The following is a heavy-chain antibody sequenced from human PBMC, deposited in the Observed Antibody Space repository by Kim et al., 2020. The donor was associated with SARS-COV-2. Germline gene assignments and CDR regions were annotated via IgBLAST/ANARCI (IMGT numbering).Heavy chain of an antibody. V-gene: IGHV3-7*05. CDR2: IKPDGSNK. Sequence: GGSLRLSCAASGFTFSTYWMTWLRQAPGKGLEWVATIKPDGSNKYYVDSLKGRCTISRDNARNSLYLEMNNVGAEDTAVYYCASVRAWRGFDPWGQGTLVTVSS. CDR3: ASVRAWRGFDP. J-gene: IGHJ5*01. CDR1: GFTFSTYW.